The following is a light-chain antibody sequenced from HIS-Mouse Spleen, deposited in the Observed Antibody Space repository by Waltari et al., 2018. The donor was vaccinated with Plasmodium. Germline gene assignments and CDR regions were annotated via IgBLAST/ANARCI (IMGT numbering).Light chain of an antibody. V-gene: IGKV4-1*01. CDR2: WAS. Sequence: DIVMTSSPDSLSVSLGGRATINCKSSESVLYSSNNKNYLAWYQQKPGQPPKLLIYWASTRESGVPDRFSGSGSGTDFTLTISSLQAEDVAVYYCQQYYSTPWTFGQGTKVEIK. CDR1: ESVLYSSNNKNY. CDR3: QQYYSTPWT. J-gene: IGKJ1*01.